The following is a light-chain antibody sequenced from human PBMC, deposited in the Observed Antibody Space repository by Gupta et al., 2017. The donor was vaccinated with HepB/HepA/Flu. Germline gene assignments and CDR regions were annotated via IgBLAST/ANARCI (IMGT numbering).Light chain of an antibody. CDR3: QACDNSTVV. CDR2: RDS. Sequence: SYELTQPPSVSVSPGQTASISCSGDKLGDKYACWYQQKPGQSPVLDIYRDSKRPSGIPERFSGSNSGNTATLTIRGTQDMDEADYYCQACDNSTVVFGGGTKLTVL. J-gene: IGLJ2*01. CDR1: KLGDKY. V-gene: IGLV3-1*01.